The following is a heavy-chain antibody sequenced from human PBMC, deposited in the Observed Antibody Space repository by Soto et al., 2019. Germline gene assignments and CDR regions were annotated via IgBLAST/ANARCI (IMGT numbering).Heavy chain of an antibody. CDR2: IDPSDSYT. V-gene: IGHV5-10-1*01. D-gene: IGHD6-13*01. CDR1: GYSFTSYW. CDR3: ARLGSSWYTDYYYYGMDV. Sequence: PGESLKISCKGSGYSFTSYWISGVRQMPGKGLEWMGRIDPSDSYTNYSPSFQGHVTISADKSISTAYLQWSSLKASDTAMYYCARLGSSWYTDYYYYGMDVWGQGTTVTVSS. J-gene: IGHJ6*02.